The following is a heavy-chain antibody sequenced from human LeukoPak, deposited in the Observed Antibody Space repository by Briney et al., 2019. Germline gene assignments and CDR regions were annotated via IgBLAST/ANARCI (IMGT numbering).Heavy chain of an antibody. D-gene: IGHD3-10*01. CDR2: ISGSGGST. CDR1: GFTFSSYA. V-gene: IGHV3-23*01. J-gene: IGHJ6*03. Sequence: GGSLRLSCAASGFTFSSYAMSWVRQAPGKGLEWVSAISGSGGSTYYADSVKGRFTISRDNSKNTLYLQMNSLRAEDTAVYYCARRMVRGVIIGDYYYYMDVWGKGTTVTVSS. CDR3: ARRMVRGVIIGDYYYYMDV.